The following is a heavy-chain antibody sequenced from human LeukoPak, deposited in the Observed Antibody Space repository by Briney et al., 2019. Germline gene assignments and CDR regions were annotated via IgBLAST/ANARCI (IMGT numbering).Heavy chain of an antibody. V-gene: IGHV3-66*01. D-gene: IGHD3-3*01. CDR1: RFIGSSNY. CDR3: TTPSYYDSWSGYYKGDY. Sequence: GGSLRLSCAASRFIGSSNYMSWVRQAPGKGLEWVSVIYSGGSTYYADSVKGRFTISRDDSKNTLYLQMNSLKTEDTAVYYCTTPSYYDSWSGYYKGDYWGQGTLVTVSS. J-gene: IGHJ4*02. CDR2: IYSGGST.